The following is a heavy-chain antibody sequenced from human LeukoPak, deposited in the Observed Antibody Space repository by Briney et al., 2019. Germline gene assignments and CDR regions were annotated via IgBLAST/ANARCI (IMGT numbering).Heavy chain of an antibody. CDR3: AKDRGSCSNTSCYYFDY. V-gene: IGHV3-30*18. CDR1: GFTFSSYG. D-gene: IGHD2-2*01. J-gene: IGHJ4*02. Sequence: GGSLRLSCAASGFTFSSYGMHWVRQAPGKGLEWVAVISYDGSNKFYADSVKGRFTISRDSSKNTLYLQMNSLRAEDTAVYYCAKDRGSCSNTSCYYFDYWGQGTLVTVSS. CDR2: ISYDGSNK.